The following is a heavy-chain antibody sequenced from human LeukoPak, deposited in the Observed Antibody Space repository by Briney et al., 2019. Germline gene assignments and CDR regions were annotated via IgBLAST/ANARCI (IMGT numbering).Heavy chain of an antibody. CDR1: GFTFSSYA. CDR2: ISYDGSNK. J-gene: IGHJ3*02. V-gene: IGHV3-30-3*01. Sequence: GGSLRLSCAASGFTFSSYAMHWVRQAPGKGLEWVAVISYDGSNKYYADSVKGRFTISRDNSKNTLYLQMNSLRAEDTAVYYCARDGGSYSAFLLMDAFDIWGQGTMVTVSS. D-gene: IGHD1-26*01. CDR3: ARDGGSYSAFLLMDAFDI.